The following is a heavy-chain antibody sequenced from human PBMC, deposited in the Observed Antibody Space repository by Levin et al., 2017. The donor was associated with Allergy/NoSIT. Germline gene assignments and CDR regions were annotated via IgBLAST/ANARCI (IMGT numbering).Heavy chain of an antibody. CDR2: ISAYNGNT. CDR1: GYNFTNYG. CDR3: ASVGIDFWGVYQKSWGYMDV. J-gene: IGHJ6*03. Sequence: ASVKVSCKASGYNFTNYGISWVRQAPGQGLEWMGWISAYNGNTNYAQKFQGRVTMTIQTSTNTAYMELRSLRSDDTAVYYCASVGIDFWGVYQKSWGYMDVWGQGTTVTVSS. V-gene: IGHV1-18*01. D-gene: IGHD3-3*01.